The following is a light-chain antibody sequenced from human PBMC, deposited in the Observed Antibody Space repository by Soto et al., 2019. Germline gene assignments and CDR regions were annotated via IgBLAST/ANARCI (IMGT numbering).Light chain of an antibody. Sequence: IVMKQSTATLSVSPGERATLSCSASQSVSSNLAWYQQKPGQAPRLLIYGASTRATGIPARFSGSGSGTEFTLTIRSLQSEDFAVYYCKQYTNGPPNTFAQGTRLE. CDR2: GAS. V-gene: IGKV3-15*01. J-gene: IGKJ5*01. CDR1: QSVSSN. CDR3: KQYTNGPPNT.